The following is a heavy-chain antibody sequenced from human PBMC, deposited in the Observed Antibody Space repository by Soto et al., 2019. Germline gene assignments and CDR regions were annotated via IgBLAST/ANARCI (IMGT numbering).Heavy chain of an antibody. CDR1: GFTFSSYA. J-gene: IGHJ4*02. CDR2: ISYDGSNK. D-gene: IGHD2-8*01. CDR3: VSWVSANFDN. V-gene: IGHV3-30-3*01. Sequence: GGSLRLSCAASGFTFSSYAMHWVRQAPGKGLEWVAVISYDGSNKYYADSVKGRFTISRDKSRNTIALQMSNLRAEDTALYYCVSWVSANFDNWGQGTLVTV.